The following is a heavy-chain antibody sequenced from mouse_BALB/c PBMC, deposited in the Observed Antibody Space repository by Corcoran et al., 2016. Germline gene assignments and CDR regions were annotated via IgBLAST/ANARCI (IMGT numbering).Heavy chain of an antibody. Sequence: EVHLQQSGAELVKPGASVKLSCTVSGFNINDTYMHWVKQRPEQGLEWFGRIDPANGSTKSDPKFQGKATMTADTSSNTVYLQLSSLTSEATAVYYCGRSREGNYVVYWGQGTTLTVSS. D-gene: IGHD2-1*01. CDR1: GFNINDTY. V-gene: IGHV14-3*02. CDR3: GRSREGNYVVY. CDR2: IDPANGST. J-gene: IGHJ2*01.